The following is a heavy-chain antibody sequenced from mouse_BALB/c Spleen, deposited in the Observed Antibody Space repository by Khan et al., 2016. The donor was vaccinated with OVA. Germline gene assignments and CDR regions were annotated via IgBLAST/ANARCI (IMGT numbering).Heavy chain of an antibody. CDR2: MNTYTGEP. CDR1: GYTFKDYV. CDR3: VRFHGGY. V-gene: IGHV9-3-1*01. J-gene: IGHJ2*01. Sequence: QIQLVQSGPELKKPGETVKISCKAFGYTFKDYVMNWVKQSPGEGLKWMGWMNTYTGEPTYADDFEGRFAFSLETSANTAYLQISSLKDEDTATXCCVRFHGGYWGHGTALTVAS.